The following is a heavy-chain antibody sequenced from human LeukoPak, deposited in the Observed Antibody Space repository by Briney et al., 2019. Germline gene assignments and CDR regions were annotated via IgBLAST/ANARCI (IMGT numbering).Heavy chain of an antibody. J-gene: IGHJ1*01. Sequence: GGSLRLSCVASGFTFGNYWMTWVRQAPGKGLEWVANINQEGNDKYYVDSVKGRFTISRDNTKNSLFLQMNSLRAEDTAVYYCVVTRTRGDHWGQGTLVTVSS. CDR3: VVTRTRGDH. CDR1: GFTFGNYW. CDR2: INQEGNDK. V-gene: IGHV3-7*03. D-gene: IGHD2-21*01.